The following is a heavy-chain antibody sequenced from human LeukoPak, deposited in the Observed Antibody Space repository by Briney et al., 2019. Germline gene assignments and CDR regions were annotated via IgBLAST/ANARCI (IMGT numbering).Heavy chain of an antibody. J-gene: IGHJ5*02. CDR3: ARYDMAVADAGYGWFDP. Sequence: SETLSLTCTVSGGSIGHFHWSWIRQPPGKGLEWIGSVYYSGRTNYNPSLKSRVTISVDTSKNQFSLKVNYVTAADTAVYYCARYDMAVADAGYGWFDPWGQGILVTVSS. D-gene: IGHD6-19*01. CDR2: VYYSGRT. V-gene: IGHV4-59*12. CDR1: GGSIGHFH.